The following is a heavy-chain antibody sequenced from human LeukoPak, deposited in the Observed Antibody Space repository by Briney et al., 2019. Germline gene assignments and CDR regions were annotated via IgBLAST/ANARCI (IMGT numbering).Heavy chain of an antibody. CDR3: ARDGEPRYWGSGYYYGMDV. J-gene: IGHJ6*02. V-gene: IGHV3-23*01. D-gene: IGHD7-27*01. Sequence: PGGSLRLSCAASGFNFGTYAMNWVRQAPGKGLEWVSSISGSAGSTYYADSVKGRFTLSRDNSKNTLYLQMNSLRADDTAVYYCARDGEPRYWGSGYYYGMDVWGQGATVTVSS. CDR2: ISGSAGST. CDR1: GFNFGTYA.